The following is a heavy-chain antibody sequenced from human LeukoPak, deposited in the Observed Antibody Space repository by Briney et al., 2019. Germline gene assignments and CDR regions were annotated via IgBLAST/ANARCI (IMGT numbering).Heavy chain of an antibody. D-gene: IGHD6-13*01. Sequence: GRSLRLSCAASGFSFDAYAIHWVRQAPGKGLEWVSGISWNSGRIGCADSVKGRFTISRDNAKNSLYLQLTSPSPEHTAFYYCAKGGAAADNYWYFDLWRRGTLVTVPS. CDR1: GFSFDAYA. CDR3: AKGGAAADNYWYFDL. V-gene: IGHV3-9*01. CDR2: ISWNSGRI. J-gene: IGHJ2*01.